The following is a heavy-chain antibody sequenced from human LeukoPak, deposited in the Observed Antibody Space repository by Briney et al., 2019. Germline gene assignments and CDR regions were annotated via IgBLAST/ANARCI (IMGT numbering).Heavy chain of an antibody. CDR2: IYYSGST. V-gene: IGHV4-59*11. Sequence: SETLSLTCTVSGGSISNHYWSWVRQPPGRLLEWIGYIYYSGSTKYNPSLKSRVTISVDTSKNQFSLKLSSVTAADTAVYYCAREFYYYCSFSFDIWGQGTMVSVSS. CDR3: AREFYYYCSFSFDI. D-gene: IGHD3-22*01. J-gene: IGHJ3*02. CDR1: GGSISNHY.